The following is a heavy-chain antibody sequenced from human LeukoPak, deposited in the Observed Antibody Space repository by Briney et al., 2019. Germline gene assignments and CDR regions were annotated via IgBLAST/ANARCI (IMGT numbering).Heavy chain of an antibody. V-gene: IGHV1-46*01. CDR2: INPSGGST. Sequence: ASVKVSCKASGYTFTSYYMHWVRQATGQGLEWMGIINPSGGSTSYAQKFQGRVTMTRDTSTSTVYMELSSLRSEDTAVYYCAREGVINGPLDYWGQGTLVTVSS. CDR1: GYTFTSYY. J-gene: IGHJ4*02. D-gene: IGHD3-22*01. CDR3: AREGVINGPLDY.